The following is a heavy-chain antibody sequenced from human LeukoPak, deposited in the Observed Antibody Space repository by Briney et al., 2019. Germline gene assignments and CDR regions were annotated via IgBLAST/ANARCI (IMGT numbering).Heavy chain of an antibody. CDR3: TREWIQLPNWFDP. D-gene: IGHD5-18*01. J-gene: IGHJ5*02. CDR2: IRSKANSYAT. V-gene: IGHV3-73*01. Sequence: GGPLRLSCAASGFTFSGSAMHWVRQASGKGLEWVGRIRSKANSYATAYAASVKGRFTIYRDDSKNTAYLQMNSLKTEDTAVYYCTREWIQLPNWFDPWGQGTLVTVSS. CDR1: GFTFSGSA.